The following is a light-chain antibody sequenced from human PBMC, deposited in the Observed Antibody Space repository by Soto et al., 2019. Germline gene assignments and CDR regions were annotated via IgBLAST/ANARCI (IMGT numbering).Light chain of an antibody. V-gene: IGLV4-69*01. CDR3: QTWSTDIRV. J-gene: IGLJ3*02. CDR1: SGHNSYA. CDR2: VNSDGSH. Sequence: QSVLTQSPSASASLGASVKLTCTLSSGHNSYAIAWHQQQPEKGPRYLMKVNSDGSHSKGDGIPDRFSGSSSGAERYLTISSLQYEDEADYYCQTWSTDIRVFGGGTKLTVL.